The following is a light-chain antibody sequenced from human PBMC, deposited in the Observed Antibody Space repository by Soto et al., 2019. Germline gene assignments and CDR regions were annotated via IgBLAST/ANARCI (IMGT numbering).Light chain of an antibody. CDR1: LGIGSY. CDR3: QHFDSYPRFT. V-gene: IGKV1-9*01. Sequence: DIHLTQSPSFLSASVGDRVTITCRASLGIGSYLAWYQQKPGKAPKLLIYAASTLQVGVPSRFSGGGSGTEFTLTISSLQPEDFATYYCQHFDSYPRFTFGPGTKVDIK. J-gene: IGKJ3*01. CDR2: AAS.